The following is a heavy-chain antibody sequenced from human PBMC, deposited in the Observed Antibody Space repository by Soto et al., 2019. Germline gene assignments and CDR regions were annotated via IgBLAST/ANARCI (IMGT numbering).Heavy chain of an antibody. D-gene: IGHD3-10*01. V-gene: IGHV3-73*01. CDR2: IRSKANSYAT. Sequence: EVQLVESGGGLVQPGGSLKLSCAASGFTFSGSAMHWVRQASGKGLEWVGRIRSKANSYATAYAASVKGRFIISRDDSKNTAYLQMNSLKTEDTAVYYCTCGSGSYYKFDYWGQGTLVTVSS. CDR1: GFTFSGSA. CDR3: TCGSGSYYKFDY. J-gene: IGHJ4*02.